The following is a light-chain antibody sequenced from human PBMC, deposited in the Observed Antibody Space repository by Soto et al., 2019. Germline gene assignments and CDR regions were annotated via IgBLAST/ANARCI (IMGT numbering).Light chain of an antibody. CDR3: QQRGNWPRTWA. J-gene: IGKJ1*01. CDR2: DAS. Sequence: EIVLTQSPVNLSLSPGEGATLSCKASQSIDTNLGWYQQKPGQAPRLLIYDASLRATGIPARFTGSGSGTDFTLTISSLEPEDFAVYYCQQRGNWPRTWAFGQGTKVEVK. CDR1: QSIDTN. V-gene: IGKV3-11*01.